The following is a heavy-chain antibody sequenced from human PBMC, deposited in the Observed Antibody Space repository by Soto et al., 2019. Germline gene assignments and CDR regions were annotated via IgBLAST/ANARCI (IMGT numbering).Heavy chain of an antibody. CDR3: VRDRSGYYYLFDY. CDR2: IYTSGST. J-gene: IGHJ4*02. D-gene: IGHD3-22*01. CDR1: CGSIISYY. V-gene: IGHV4-4*07. Sequence: SETLSLTCIVSCGSIISYYWSWIRQPAGKGLEWIGRIYTSGSTNYNPSLKSRVTMPVDTSKNQFSLKLSSVTAADTAIYYCVRDRSGYYYLFDYWGQGTLVTVSS.